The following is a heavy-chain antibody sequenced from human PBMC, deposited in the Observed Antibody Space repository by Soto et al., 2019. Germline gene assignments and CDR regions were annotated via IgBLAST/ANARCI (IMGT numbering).Heavy chain of an antibody. CDR1: GFTFSNYS. D-gene: IGHD6-6*01. V-gene: IGHV3-30*04. CDR3: AIDSSSAPFDY. Sequence: QVQLVESEGGVVQPGRSLRLSCSASGFTFSNYSMHWVRQAPAKGLEWVAVISDDGNNNFYADSVKGRFTISRDNSRNTLYLQMNSLRPEDTAVYHCAIDSSSAPFDYWGQGTLVTVSS. CDR2: ISDDGNNN. J-gene: IGHJ4*02.